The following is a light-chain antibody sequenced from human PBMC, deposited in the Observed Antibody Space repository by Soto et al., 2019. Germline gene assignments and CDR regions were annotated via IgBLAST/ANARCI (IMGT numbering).Light chain of an antibody. V-gene: IGLV2-8*01. Sequence: QSALTQPPSASGSPGQSVTISCTGTSSDVGGYNYVSWYQQHPGKAPKLMIYEVTKRPSGVPDRFSGSKSGNTASLTVSGLQADDEADYYCSSYAGSNNLGVLFGGGPKLTVL. CDR3: SSYAGSNNLGVL. CDR1: SSDVGGYNY. J-gene: IGLJ2*01. CDR2: EVT.